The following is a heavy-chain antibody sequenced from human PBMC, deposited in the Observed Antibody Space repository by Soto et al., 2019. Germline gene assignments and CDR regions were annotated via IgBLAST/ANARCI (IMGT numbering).Heavy chain of an antibody. J-gene: IGHJ6*02. D-gene: IGHD6-13*01. Sequence: SETLSLTCAVYGGSFSGYYWSWIRQRPGKGLEWIGEINHSGSTNYNPSLKRRVTISVDTSKNQFSLKLSSVTAADTAVYYCAREYRGSSWWADYGMDVWGQGTTVTVSS. CDR1: GGSFSGYY. CDR2: INHSGST. V-gene: IGHV4-34*01. CDR3: AREYRGSSWWADYGMDV.